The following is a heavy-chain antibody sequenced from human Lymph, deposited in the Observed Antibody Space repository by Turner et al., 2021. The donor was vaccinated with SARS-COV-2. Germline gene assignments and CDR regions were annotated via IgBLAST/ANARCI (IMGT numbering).Heavy chain of an antibody. J-gene: IGHJ5*02. CDR2: ISGNNDNT. D-gene: IGHD3-9*01. CDR1: GYTFTNYG. CDR3: ARSNFDWLFSPDWFDP. V-gene: IGHV1-18*01. Sequence: QVQLVQSGAEVKKPGASVKVSCKASGYTFTNYGISWVRQAPGEGLEWMRWISGNNDNTNYAQKLQGRVTMTTDTSTSTAYMELRSLRSDDTAVYYCARSNFDWLFSPDWFDPWGQGTLVIVSS.